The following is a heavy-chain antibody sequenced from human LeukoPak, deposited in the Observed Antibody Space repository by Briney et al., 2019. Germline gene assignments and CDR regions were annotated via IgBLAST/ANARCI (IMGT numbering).Heavy chain of an antibody. CDR2: IYYSGST. Sequence: SETLSLTCTVSGGSISSYYWNWIRQPPGKGLEWIGYIYYSGSTTYSPSLKSRVTISVDTSKNQFSLKLSSVTAADTAVYYCAGRLWRRDGYNLSAFDIWGQGTMVTVSS. CDR1: GGSISSYY. J-gene: IGHJ3*02. V-gene: IGHV4-59*01. CDR3: AGRLWRRDGYNLSAFDI. D-gene: IGHD5-24*01.